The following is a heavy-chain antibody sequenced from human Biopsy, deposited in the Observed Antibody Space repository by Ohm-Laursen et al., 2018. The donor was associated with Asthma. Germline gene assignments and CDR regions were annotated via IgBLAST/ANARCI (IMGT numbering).Heavy chain of an antibody. Sequence: ASVKVSCKASGYNFISFAIHWVRQAPGQRLEWMGWVNTGNGDTKYSQKFQGRVTITRDTSASTAYMELRSLRSEGTATYYCARKFLGFFAGQVKGVFCFWGPGEKVTLPS. V-gene: IGHV1-3*04. CDR2: VNTGNGDT. J-gene: IGHJ3*01. CDR3: ARKFLGFFAGQVKGVFCF. D-gene: IGHD3-3*01. CDR1: GYNFISFA.